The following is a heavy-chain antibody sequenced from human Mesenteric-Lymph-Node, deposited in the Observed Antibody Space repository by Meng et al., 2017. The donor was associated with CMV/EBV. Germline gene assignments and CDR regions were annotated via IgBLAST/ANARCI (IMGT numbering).Heavy chain of an antibody. CDR3: TKDLRTGEPKEGMDG. Sequence: ASVKVSCKASGYIFTTYGINWVRQAPGQAPEWMGWISTDNGNTHYSEKLQGRFTMTTDTSTTTAYMELTSLRSDDTAIYYCTKDLRTGEPKEGMDGWGQGTTVTVSS. V-gene: IGHV1-18*01. CDR1: GYIFTTYG. D-gene: IGHD3-16*01. CDR2: ISTDNGNT. J-gene: IGHJ6*01.